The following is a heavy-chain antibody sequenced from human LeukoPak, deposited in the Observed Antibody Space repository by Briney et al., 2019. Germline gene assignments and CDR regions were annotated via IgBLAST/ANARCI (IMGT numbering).Heavy chain of an antibody. Sequence: ASVNVSCQASGYTFTSYGISWVRQAPGQGLEWMGWISAYNGKTNYAQKLQGRVTMTTETSTSTAYMELRSLRSHDTAVYYCARGSIAVAGFDYWGQGTLVTVSS. CDR3: ARGSIAVAGFDY. CDR1: GYTFTSYG. CDR2: ISAYNGKT. J-gene: IGHJ4*02. D-gene: IGHD6-19*01. V-gene: IGHV1-18*01.